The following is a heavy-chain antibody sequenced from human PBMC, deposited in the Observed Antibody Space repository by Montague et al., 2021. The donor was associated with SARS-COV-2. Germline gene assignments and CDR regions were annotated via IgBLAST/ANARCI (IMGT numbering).Heavy chain of an antibody. CDR1: GFTFSSFN. CDR2: ISTSSSNI. V-gene: IGHV3-48*02. Sequence: SLRLSCAASGFTFSSFNMYWVRLAPGKGLEWVSFISTSSSNIYYADSVRGRFTISRDKAKNSLYLQMNSLRDEDTAVYYCARERGDYGADGGFDFWGQGTLVTVSS. J-gene: IGHJ4*02. D-gene: IGHD3-10*01. CDR3: ARERGDYGADGGFDF.